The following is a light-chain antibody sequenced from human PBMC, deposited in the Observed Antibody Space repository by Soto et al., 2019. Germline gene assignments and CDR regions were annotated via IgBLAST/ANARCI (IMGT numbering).Light chain of an antibody. V-gene: IGLV2-18*02. CDR1: SSDVGSYNR. CDR2: DVS. Sequence: QSVLTQPPSVSGSPGQSVTICCTGTSSDVGSYNRVSWYQQPPGTAPKLMIYDVSNRPSGVPDRFSGSKSGNTASLTISGLQADDLADYYCSPYPRSNPYLFASGPNFTVL. J-gene: IGLJ1*01. CDR3: SPYPRSNPYL.